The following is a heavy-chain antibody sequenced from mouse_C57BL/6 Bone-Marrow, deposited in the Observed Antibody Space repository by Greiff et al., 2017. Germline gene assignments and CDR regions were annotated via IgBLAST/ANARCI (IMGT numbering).Heavy chain of an antibody. CDR1: GFSFNTYA. CDR2: IRSKSNNYAT. Sequence: GGGLVQPKGSLKLSCAASGFSFNTYAMNWVRQAPGKGLEWVARIRSKSNNYATYYADSVKDRFTISRDDSESMLYLQMNNLKTEDTAMYYCVRRNTVVGFDVWGTGTTVTVSS. CDR3: VRRNTVVGFDV. J-gene: IGHJ1*03. D-gene: IGHD1-1*01. V-gene: IGHV10-1*01.